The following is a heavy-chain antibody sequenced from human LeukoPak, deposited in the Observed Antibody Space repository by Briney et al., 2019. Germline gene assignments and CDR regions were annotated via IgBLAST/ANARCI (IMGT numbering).Heavy chain of an antibody. CDR3: ARGRQYYYGSGRPRAPFDY. D-gene: IGHD3-10*01. V-gene: IGHV4-34*01. Sequence: KPSETLSLTCAAYGGSFSGFYWSWLRQPPGKGLEWIGEINHSGSTNYNPSLKSRVTISVDTSKNQFPLKLSSVTAADTAVYYCARGRQYYYGSGRPRAPFDYWGQGTLVTVSS. CDR2: INHSGST. CDR1: GGSFSGFY. J-gene: IGHJ4*02.